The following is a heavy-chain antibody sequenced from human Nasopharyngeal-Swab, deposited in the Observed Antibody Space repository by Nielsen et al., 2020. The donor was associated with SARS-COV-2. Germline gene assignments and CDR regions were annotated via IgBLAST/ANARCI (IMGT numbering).Heavy chain of an antibody. V-gene: IGHV3-23*01. CDR3: AKASRRIMITFGGVIVS. CDR2: ISGSGGST. J-gene: IGHJ5*01. D-gene: IGHD3-16*01. Sequence: GESLKISCAVSGFSFSSYAMSWVRQAPGKGLEWVSAISGSGGSTYYADSVKGRFTISRDNSKNTLYLQMNSLRAEDTAVYYCAKASRRIMITFGGVIVSWGQGTLVTVSS. CDR1: GFSFSSYA.